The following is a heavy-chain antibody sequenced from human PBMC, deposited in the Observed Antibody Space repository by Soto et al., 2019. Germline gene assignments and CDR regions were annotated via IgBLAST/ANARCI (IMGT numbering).Heavy chain of an antibody. J-gene: IGHJ4*02. Sequence: PSETLSLTCTVSGGSISSGGYYWSWIRQHPGKGLEWIGYIYYSGSTYYNPSLKSRVTISVDTSKNQFSLKLSSVTAADTAVYYCARDRVAGTGGFDYWGQGTLVTVSS. D-gene: IGHD6-19*01. CDR1: GGSISSGGYY. CDR3: ARDRVAGTGGFDY. V-gene: IGHV4-31*03. CDR2: IYYSGST.